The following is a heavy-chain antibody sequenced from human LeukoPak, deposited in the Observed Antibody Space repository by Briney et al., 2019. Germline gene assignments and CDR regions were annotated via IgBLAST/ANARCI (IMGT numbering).Heavy chain of an antibody. CDR3: ARGYPSSWYPNWFDP. V-gene: IGHV4-34*01. Sequence: GSLRLSCAASGFTFSNYNMNWVRQAPGKGLEWIGEINHSGSTNYNPSLKSRVTISVDTSKNQFSLKLSSVTAADTAVYYCARGYPSSWYPNWFDPWGQGTLVTVSS. J-gene: IGHJ5*02. D-gene: IGHD6-13*01. CDR1: GFTFSNYN. CDR2: INHSGST.